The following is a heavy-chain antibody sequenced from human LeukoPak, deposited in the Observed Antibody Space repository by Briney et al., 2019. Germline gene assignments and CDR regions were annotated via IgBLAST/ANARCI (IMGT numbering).Heavy chain of an antibody. CDR1: GGSISSYY. J-gene: IGHJ5*02. Sequence: SETLSLTCTVSGGSISSYYWTWIRQPPGKGLEWIGYISYSGSTNYNPSVKSRVTISVDTSKNQFSLKVSSVTAADTAVYYCARGIADCYNWFDPWGQGTLVTVSS. V-gene: IGHV4-59*12. CDR3: ARGIADCYNWFDP. D-gene: IGHD6-13*01. CDR2: ISYSGST.